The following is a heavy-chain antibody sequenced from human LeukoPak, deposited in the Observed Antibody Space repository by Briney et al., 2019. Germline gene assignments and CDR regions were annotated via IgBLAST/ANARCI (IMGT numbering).Heavy chain of an antibody. D-gene: IGHD3-22*01. CDR2: IYSSGST. CDR1: GGSISSYY. J-gene: IGHJ4*02. V-gene: IGHV4-4*07. Sequence: SETLSLTCTVSGGSISSYYWTWIRQPAGRGLEWIGRIYSSGSTNYNPSLKSRVTMSVDTSQNQFSLKLNSVTAADTAVYYCARETLYYHDTSGYYYYFDYWGQGTLVTASS. CDR3: ARETLYYHDTSGYYYYFDY.